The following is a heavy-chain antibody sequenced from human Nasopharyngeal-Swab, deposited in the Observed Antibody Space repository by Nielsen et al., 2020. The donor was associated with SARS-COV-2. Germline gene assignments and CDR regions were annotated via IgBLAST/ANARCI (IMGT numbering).Heavy chain of an antibody. Sequence: SETLSLTCAVYGGSFSDYYWSWIRQPPGKGLEWIGEINHSGSTNYSPSLKSRVTISAHTSKNQVSLKLSSVTAAETAVYYCARRPSSHSAGYHYHMDVWGTGTTVTVSS. J-gene: IGHJ6*03. CDR2: INHSGST. CDR1: GGSFSDYY. V-gene: IGHV4-34*01. CDR3: ARRPSSHSAGYHYHMDV. D-gene: IGHD2-15*01.